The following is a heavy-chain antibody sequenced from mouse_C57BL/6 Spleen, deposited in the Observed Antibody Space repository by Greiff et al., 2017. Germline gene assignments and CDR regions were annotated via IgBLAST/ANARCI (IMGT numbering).Heavy chain of an antibody. V-gene: IGHV1-64*01. CDR1: GYTFTSYW. CDR2: IHPNSGST. CDR3: AGTTVVAEGYYFDY. Sequence: QLQQPGAELVKPGASVKLSCKASGYTFTSYWMHWVKQRPGQGLEWIGMIHPNSGSTNYNEKFKSKATLTVDKSSSTAYMQLSSLTSEDSAVYYCAGTTVVAEGYYFDYWGQGTTLTVSS. J-gene: IGHJ2*01. D-gene: IGHD1-1*01.